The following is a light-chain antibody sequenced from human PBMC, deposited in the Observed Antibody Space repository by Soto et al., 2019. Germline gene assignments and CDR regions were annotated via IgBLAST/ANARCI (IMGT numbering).Light chain of an antibody. V-gene: IGLV2-14*01. Sequence: QSALTQPASVSGSAGQSITISCSGTMRDVGAYNLVSWYQQHPGTAPKLIIYEVRNRPSGISSRFSGSRSGNTASLTISGLQPEDEGDYYCSAYTDRSNLVLGGGTK. CDR2: EVR. CDR3: SAYTDRSNLV. J-gene: IGLJ3*02. CDR1: MRDVGAYNL.